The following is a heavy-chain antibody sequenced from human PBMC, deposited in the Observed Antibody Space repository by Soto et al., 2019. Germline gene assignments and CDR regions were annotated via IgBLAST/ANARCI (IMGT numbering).Heavy chain of an antibody. D-gene: IGHD2-21*01. CDR1: GFAFGSHG. V-gene: IGHV3-30*03. CDR2: ISHDGQNQ. Sequence: QVQLVESGGGVVQPGRSLKLSCIGSGFAFGSHGMHWVRQVSGKGLDWVAVISHDGQNQYYRDSVKGRFTISRDNSKNSLYLEVNSLRVEDTAVYHCARERADIVVAPVATSGMDVWGQGTAVTVTS. J-gene: IGHJ6*02. CDR3: ARERADIVVAPVATSGMDV.